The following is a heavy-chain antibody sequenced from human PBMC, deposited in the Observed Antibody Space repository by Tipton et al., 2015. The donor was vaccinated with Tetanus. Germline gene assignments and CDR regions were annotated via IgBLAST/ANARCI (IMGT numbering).Heavy chain of an antibody. CDR1: GYNFTVYY. Sequence: QLVQSGAEVKKPGESLQISCKGSGYNFTVYYIGWVRQMPGKGLEWMGIVYPGDSTTKYSPSFQGQVTISADRSVSTAYLQWTSLKATDTAIYYCARRPGFCTGSSCDYYFDYWGQGTLVTVSS. CDR3: ARRPGFCTGSSCDYYFDY. D-gene: IGHD3/OR15-3a*01. V-gene: IGHV5-51*01. CDR2: VYPGDSTT. J-gene: IGHJ4*02.